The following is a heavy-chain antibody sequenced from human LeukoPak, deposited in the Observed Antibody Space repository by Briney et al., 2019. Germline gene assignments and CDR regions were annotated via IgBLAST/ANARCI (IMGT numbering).Heavy chain of an antibody. J-gene: IGHJ6*03. D-gene: IGHD3-10*01. CDR2: INHSGST. Sequence: PSETLSLTCAVYGGSFSGYYWSWIRQPPGKWLEWIGEINHSGSTNYNPSLKSRVTISVDTSKNQFSLKLSSVTAADTAVYYCARGGVYGSGLYYYYYYMDVWGKGTTVTVSS. CDR1: GGSFSGYY. V-gene: IGHV4-34*01. CDR3: ARGGVYGSGLYYYYYYMDV.